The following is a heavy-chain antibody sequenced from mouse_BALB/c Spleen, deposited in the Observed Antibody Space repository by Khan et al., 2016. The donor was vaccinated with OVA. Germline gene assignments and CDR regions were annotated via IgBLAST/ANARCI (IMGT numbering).Heavy chain of an antibody. Sequence: QMQLEESGPGLVAPSQSLSITCTVSGFSLSRYNIHWVRQPPGKGLEWLGMIWGGGSTDYNSALKSRLSISKDNSKGQVFLKMHSLQNDDTAMYYCARAYYRYDGYYAMDYWGQGTSVTVSS. CDR3: ARAYYRYDGYYAMDY. CDR1: GFSLSRYN. CDR2: IWGGGST. D-gene: IGHD2-14*01. J-gene: IGHJ4*01. V-gene: IGHV2-6-4*01.